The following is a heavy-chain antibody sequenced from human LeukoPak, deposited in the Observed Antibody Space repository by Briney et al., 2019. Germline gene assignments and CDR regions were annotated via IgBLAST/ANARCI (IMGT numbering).Heavy chain of an antibody. Sequence: GGSLRLSCAASGFTFSSYSMNWVRQAPGKGLEWVAVISYDGSNKYYADSVKGRFTISRDNSKNTLYLQMNSLRAEDTAVYYCAKGSEYSGNYFDYWGQGTLVTVSS. V-gene: IGHV3-30*18. D-gene: IGHD1-26*01. J-gene: IGHJ4*02. CDR2: ISYDGSNK. CDR1: GFTFSSYS. CDR3: AKGSEYSGNYFDY.